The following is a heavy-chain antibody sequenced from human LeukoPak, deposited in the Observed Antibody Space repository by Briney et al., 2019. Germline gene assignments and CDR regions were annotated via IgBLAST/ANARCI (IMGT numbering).Heavy chain of an antibody. Sequence: ASVKVSCKASGGTFSSYAISWVRQAPGQGLEWMGGIIPIFGTANYAQKFQGRVTITTDESTSTAYMELSSLRSEDTAVYYCARADSTVDIVATIKDWGQGALVTVSS. CDR2: IIPIFGTA. V-gene: IGHV1-69*05. CDR1: GGTFSSYA. CDR3: ARADSTVDIVATIKD. D-gene: IGHD5-12*01. J-gene: IGHJ4*02.